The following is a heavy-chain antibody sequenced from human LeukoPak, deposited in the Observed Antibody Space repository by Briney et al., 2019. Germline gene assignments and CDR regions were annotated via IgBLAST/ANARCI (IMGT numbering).Heavy chain of an antibody. CDR1: GFTFSSYG. Sequence: GGSLRLSCAASGFTFSSYGMHWVRQAPGKGLEWAAVVSYDGSNKYYADSVKGRFTISRDNSKNTLYLQMNSLRAEDTAVYYCAKDLTDYVGDYWGQGTLVTVSS. D-gene: IGHD4-23*01. V-gene: IGHV3-30*18. CDR3: AKDLTDYVGDY. CDR2: VSYDGSNK. J-gene: IGHJ4*02.